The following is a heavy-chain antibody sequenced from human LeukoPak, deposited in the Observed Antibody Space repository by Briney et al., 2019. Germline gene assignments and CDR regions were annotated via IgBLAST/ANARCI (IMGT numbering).Heavy chain of an antibody. CDR3: AKGPYIVVVPAAIDY. D-gene: IGHD2-2*01. J-gene: IGHJ4*02. V-gene: IGHV3-23*01. CDR2: ISGSGGST. CDR1: GFTFSSYA. Sequence: QPGGPLRLSCAASGFTFSSYAMSWVRQAPGKGLEWVSAISGSGGSTYYADSVKGRLTISRDNSKNTLYLQMNSLRAEDTAVYYCAKGPYIVVVPAAIDYWGQGTLVTVSS.